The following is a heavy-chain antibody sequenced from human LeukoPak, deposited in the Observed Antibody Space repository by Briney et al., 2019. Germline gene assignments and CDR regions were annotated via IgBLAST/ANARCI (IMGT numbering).Heavy chain of an antibody. CDR1: GYTFTSYG. J-gene: IGHJ4*02. D-gene: IGHD3-10*01. Sequence: GASVKVSCKASGYTFTSYGISWVRQAPGQGLEWMGWISAYNGNTNYAQKLQGRVTMTTDTSTSTAYMELRSLRSDDTAVYYCARDPYYYGSGSYSDYWGQGTLVTVSS. V-gene: IGHV1-18*01. CDR2: ISAYNGNT. CDR3: ARDPYYYGSGSYSDY.